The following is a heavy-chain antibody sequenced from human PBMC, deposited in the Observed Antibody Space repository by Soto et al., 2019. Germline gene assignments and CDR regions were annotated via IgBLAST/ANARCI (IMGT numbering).Heavy chain of an antibody. Sequence: GSGPTLVNPTQTLTLTCTFSGFSLSTSGVGVGWIRQPPGKALEWLVFIYWDDDKRYSPSLRSRLAITKDTSKNQVVLTMTNVDPMDTATYFCAHRRTGVSQWYYGDFDDWGQGTLVTVSS. CDR2: IYWDDDK. V-gene: IGHV2-5*02. D-gene: IGHD6-19*01. CDR3: AHRRTGVSQWYYGDFDD. CDR1: GFSLSTSGVG. J-gene: IGHJ4*02.